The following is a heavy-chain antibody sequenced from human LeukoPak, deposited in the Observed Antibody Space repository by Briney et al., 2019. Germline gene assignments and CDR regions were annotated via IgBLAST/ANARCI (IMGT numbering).Heavy chain of an antibody. V-gene: IGHV3-11*01. D-gene: IGHD3-22*01. CDR3: ARGLKYYYDSSGYYGGDY. CDR1: GFIFKDFY. J-gene: IGHJ4*02. Sequence: GGSLRLSCAASGFIFKDFYMSWIRQAPGKGLEWISYISNTGDTKYYAASVRGRFTISRDNADNSLSLQLDSLRDEDTGIYYCARGLKYYYDSSGYYGGDYWGQGTPVTVSS. CDR2: ISNTGDTK.